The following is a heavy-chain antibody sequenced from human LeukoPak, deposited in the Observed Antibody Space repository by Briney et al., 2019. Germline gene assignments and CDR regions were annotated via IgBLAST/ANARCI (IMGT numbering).Heavy chain of an antibody. Sequence: SETLSLTCTVSGGSISSSSYYWGWIRQPPGKGLEWIGSIYYSGSTNYNPSLKSRVTISVDTSKNQFSLKLSSVTAADTAVYYCARQRDYYDSSGYSGFDYWGQGTLVTVSS. CDR3: ARQRDYYDSSGYSGFDY. CDR2: IYYSGST. D-gene: IGHD3-22*01. J-gene: IGHJ4*02. V-gene: IGHV4-39*01. CDR1: GGSISSSSYY.